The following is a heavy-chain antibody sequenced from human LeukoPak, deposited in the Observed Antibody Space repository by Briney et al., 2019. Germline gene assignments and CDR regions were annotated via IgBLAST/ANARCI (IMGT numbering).Heavy chain of an antibody. CDR2: ISAYNGNT. Sequence: ASVKVSCKASGYTFTSYGISWVRQAPGQGLEWMGWISAYNGNTNYAQKLQGRVTITRNTSITTAYMELSSLRSEDTAVYYCARKNGPAPTWYSSSYYYMDVWGKGTTVTVSS. CDR1: GYTFTSYG. V-gene: IGHV1-18*01. D-gene: IGHD6-6*01. J-gene: IGHJ6*03. CDR3: ARKNGPAPTWYSSSYYYMDV.